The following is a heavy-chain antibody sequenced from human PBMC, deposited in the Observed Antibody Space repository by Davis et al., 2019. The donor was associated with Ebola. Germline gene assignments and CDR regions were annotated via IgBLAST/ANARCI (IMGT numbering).Heavy chain of an antibody. V-gene: IGHV3-53*05. CDR1: GITVSSNH. J-gene: IGHJ4*02. CDR3: ATTQWLREFDN. Sequence: GESLKISCAASGITVSSNHMSWVRQAPGKGLEWVSVIYDQSTAYADAVRGRFIISRDKSNNTLYLEMSSLRVDDTAVYYCATTQWLREFDNWGQGTPVTVSS. CDR2: IYDQST. D-gene: IGHD6-19*01.